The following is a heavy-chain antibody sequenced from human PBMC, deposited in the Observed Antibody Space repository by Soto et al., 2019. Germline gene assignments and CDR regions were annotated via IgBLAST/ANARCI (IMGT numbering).Heavy chain of an antibody. J-gene: IGHJ4*02. CDR3: ASHPTYYDILTGYTPLDY. D-gene: IGHD3-9*01. Sequence: SETLSLTCAVYGGSFSGYYLSWIRQPPGKGLEWIGEINHSGSTNYNPSLKSRVTVSVDTSKNQFSLKLSSVTAADTAVYYCASHPTYYDILTGYTPLDYWGQGTLVTVSS. V-gene: IGHV4-34*01. CDR1: GGSFSGYY. CDR2: INHSGST.